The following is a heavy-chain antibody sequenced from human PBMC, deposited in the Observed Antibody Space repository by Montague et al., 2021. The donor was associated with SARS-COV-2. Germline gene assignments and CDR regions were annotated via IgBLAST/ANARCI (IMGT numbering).Heavy chain of an antibody. J-gene: IGHJ4*02. CDR3: ARNSDS. Sequence: PRLSCAASGFTFSSYWMHWVRQAPGKGLVWVSRINTDGSTSTYADSVKGRFTVSRDNAKNTLYLQMSSLRAEDTAVYYCARNSDSWGQGTLVTVSS. V-gene: IGHV3-74*01. CDR2: INTDGSTS. CDR1: GFTFSSYW.